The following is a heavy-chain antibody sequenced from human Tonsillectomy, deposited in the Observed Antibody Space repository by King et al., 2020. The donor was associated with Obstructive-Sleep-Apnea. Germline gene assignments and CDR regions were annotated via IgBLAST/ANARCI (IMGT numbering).Heavy chain of an antibody. CDR3: ARAGKDGYKYIDY. CDR1: GGSISSYY. Sequence: VQLQESGPGLVKSSETLSLTCTVSGGSISSYYWSWIRQPPGKGLEGIGCIYYSGSTYYSPSLKSRVTISVDTSKNQFSLRLTSVTAADTAMYYCARAGKDGYKYIDYWGQGTLVTVSS. V-gene: IGHV4-59*01. J-gene: IGHJ4*02. D-gene: IGHD5-24*01. CDR2: IYYSGST.